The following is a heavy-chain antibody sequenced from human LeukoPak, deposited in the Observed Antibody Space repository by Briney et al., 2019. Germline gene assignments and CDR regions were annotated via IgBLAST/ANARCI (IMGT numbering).Heavy chain of an antibody. CDR2: ISYDGSNK. CDR3: ASEGIAAVADI. CDR1: GFTFSSYG. V-gene: IGHV3-30*03. J-gene: IGHJ3*02. Sequence: GGSLRLSCAASGFTFSSYGMHWVRQAPGKGLEWVAVISYDGSNKYYADSVKGRFTISRDNSKNTLYLQMNSLRAEDTAVYYCASEGIAAVADIWGQGTMVTVSS. D-gene: IGHD6-13*01.